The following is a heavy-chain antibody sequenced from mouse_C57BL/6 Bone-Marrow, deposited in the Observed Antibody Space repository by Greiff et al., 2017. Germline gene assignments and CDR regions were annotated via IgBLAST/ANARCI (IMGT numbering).Heavy chain of an antibody. CDR1: GFSFTSYY. V-gene: IGHV1-66*01. CDR2: IYPGSGNT. J-gene: IGHJ2*01. Sequence: QVQLQQSGPELVKPGASVKISCKASGFSFTSYYIHWVKQRPGQGLEWIGWIYPGSGNTKYNEKFKGKDTLTADTSSSTAYMQLSSLTSEDSAVYYCALHYYGSLYYFDYWGQGTTLTVSS. CDR3: ALHYYGSLYYFDY. D-gene: IGHD1-1*01.